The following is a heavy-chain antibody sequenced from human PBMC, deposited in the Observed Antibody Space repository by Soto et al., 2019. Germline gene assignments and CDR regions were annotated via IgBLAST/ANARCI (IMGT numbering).Heavy chain of an antibody. Sequence: GGSLRLSCAASGFTFSSYGMHWVRQAPGKGLEWVAVISYDGSNKYYADSVKGRFTISRDNSKNTLYLQMNSLRAEDTAVYYCAKDYGDYYYYGMDVWGQGTTVTVSS. CDR2: ISYDGSNK. J-gene: IGHJ6*02. CDR1: GFTFSSYG. D-gene: IGHD4-17*01. CDR3: AKDYGDYYYYGMDV. V-gene: IGHV3-30*18.